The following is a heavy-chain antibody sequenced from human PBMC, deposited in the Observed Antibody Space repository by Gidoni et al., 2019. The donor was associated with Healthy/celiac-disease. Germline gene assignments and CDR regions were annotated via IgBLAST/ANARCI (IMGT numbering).Heavy chain of an antibody. CDR1: GGSISSYY. V-gene: IGHV4-59*01. CDR2: IYYSGST. Sequence: QVQLQESGPGLVKPSDTLSLTCTVSGGSISSYYWSWIRQPPGKGLEWIAYIYYSGSTNYNPSLKSRVNISVDTSKNQFSLKLSSVTAADTAVYYCASKIAVAGTGAFDIWGQGTMVTVSS. D-gene: IGHD6-19*01. CDR3: ASKIAVAGTGAFDI. J-gene: IGHJ3*02.